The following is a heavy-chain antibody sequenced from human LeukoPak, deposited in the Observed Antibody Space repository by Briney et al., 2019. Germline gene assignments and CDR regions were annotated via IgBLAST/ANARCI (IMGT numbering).Heavy chain of an antibody. V-gene: IGHV1-2*02. CDR1: GYTFTGYY. CDR2: IYPNSGGT. Sequence: ASVKVSCKSSGYTFTGYYLHWVRQAPGQGLAWVGCIYPNSGGTNYAQKFQGRVTMTRDTFISTAYLELSRLRPDDTDVYYCARDYSGSYWSAFDIWGQGTMVTVSS. CDR3: ARDYSGSYWSAFDI. J-gene: IGHJ3*02. D-gene: IGHD1-26*01.